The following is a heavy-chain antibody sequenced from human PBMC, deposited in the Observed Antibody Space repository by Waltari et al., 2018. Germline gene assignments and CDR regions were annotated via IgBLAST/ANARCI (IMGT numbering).Heavy chain of an antibody. Sequence: QVQLQESGPGLVKPSETLSLTCAVSGDSISKYYWSWIRQPAGKGLEWIGRVYSSGTTKYNPSLKSRVTMSVDTSKNQLSLSLTSVTAADTAIYYCARDVLRDLGMNHDGLDVWGQGTLVTVSS. CDR3: ARDVLRDLGMNHDGLDV. V-gene: IGHV4-4*07. J-gene: IGHJ3*01. CDR1: GDSISKYY. CDR2: VYSSGTT. D-gene: IGHD3-16*01.